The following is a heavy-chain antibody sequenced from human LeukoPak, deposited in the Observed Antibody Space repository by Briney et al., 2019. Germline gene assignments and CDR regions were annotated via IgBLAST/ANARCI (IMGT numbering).Heavy chain of an antibody. CDR3: ARGTSHYNAIHLLGY. D-gene: IGHD3-10*01. CDR1: GFTFSTYG. J-gene: IGHJ4*02. V-gene: IGHV3-7*01. Sequence: GGSLRLSCAASGFTFSTYGMTWVRQAPGKGLEWVANIKQDGSERYYVDSVKGRFTISRDNAKNSLSLQMSSLRAEDTAVYYCARGTSHYNAIHLLGYWGQGALVTVSS. CDR2: IKQDGSER.